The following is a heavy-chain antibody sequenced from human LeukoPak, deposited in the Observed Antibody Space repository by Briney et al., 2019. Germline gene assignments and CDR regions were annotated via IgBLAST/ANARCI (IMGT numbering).Heavy chain of an antibody. V-gene: IGHV3-7*03. CDR1: GFPFSSYW. J-gene: IGHJ4*02. D-gene: IGHD6-13*01. CDR3: ARDSGYSNSWYDFDY. CDR2: IKQDGVEK. Sequence: GGSLRLSCVASGFPFSSYWMTWVRQAPGKGLEWVANIKQDGVEKYYVDSVKGRFTISRDNAKNSLYLQMNSLRAEDTAVYYCARDSGYSNSWYDFDYWGQGTLVTVSS.